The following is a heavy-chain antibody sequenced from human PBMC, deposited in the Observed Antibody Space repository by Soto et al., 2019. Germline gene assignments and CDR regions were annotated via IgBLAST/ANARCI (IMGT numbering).Heavy chain of an antibody. Sequence: ASVKVSCKASGYTFTSYAMHWVRQAPGQRLEWMGWINAGNGNTKYSQKFQGRVTITRDTSASTAYMELSSLRSEDTAVYYCARAKAMVRDALDIWGQGTMVTVSS. CDR2: INAGNGNT. CDR3: ARAKAMVRDALDI. J-gene: IGHJ3*02. V-gene: IGHV1-3*01. CDR1: GYTFTSYA. D-gene: IGHD5-18*01.